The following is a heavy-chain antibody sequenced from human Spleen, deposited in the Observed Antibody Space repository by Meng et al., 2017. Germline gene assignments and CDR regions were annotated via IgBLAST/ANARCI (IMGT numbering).Heavy chain of an antibody. CDR3: ARQGGSYWRGAFDI. CDR2: IYPGDSDT. CDR1: GYSFTSYW. Sequence: GGSLRLSCKGSGYSFTSYWIGWVRQMPGKGREWMGIIYPGDSDTRYSPSFQGQVTISADKSNSTAYLQWSSLKASDTARYYCARQGGSYWRGAFDIWGQGTMVTVSS. J-gene: IGHJ3*02. D-gene: IGHD1-26*01. V-gene: IGHV5-51*01.